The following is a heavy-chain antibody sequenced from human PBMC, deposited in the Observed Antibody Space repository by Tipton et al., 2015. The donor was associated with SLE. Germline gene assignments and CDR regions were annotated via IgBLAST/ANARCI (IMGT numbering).Heavy chain of an antibody. J-gene: IGHJ3*02. Sequence: TLSLTCTVSGGSISSSSYYWGWIRQPPGKGLEWIGSIYYSGSTYYNPSLKSRVTISVDTSKNQFSLKLSSVTAADTAVYYCARLQPEVGAFGTWGQGTMVTVSS. D-gene: IGHD1-1*01. CDR3: ARLQPEVGAFGT. CDR2: IYYSGST. CDR1: GGSISSSSYY. V-gene: IGHV4-39*07.